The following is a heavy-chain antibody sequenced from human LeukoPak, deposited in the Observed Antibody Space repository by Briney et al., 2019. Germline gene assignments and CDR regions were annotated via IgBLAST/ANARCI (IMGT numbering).Heavy chain of an antibody. CDR3: ARGPRPGNRAFDI. CDR2: ISSRSESK. Sequence: GGSLRLSCAASGFTFSTSGMNWVRQAPGKGLQWVAYISSRSESKYYAASVKGRFTISRDNAKNSLYLQMNSLRAEDTAVYYCARGPRPGNRAFDIWGQGTVVTVSS. CDR1: GFTFSTSG. V-gene: IGHV3-48*04. J-gene: IGHJ3*02.